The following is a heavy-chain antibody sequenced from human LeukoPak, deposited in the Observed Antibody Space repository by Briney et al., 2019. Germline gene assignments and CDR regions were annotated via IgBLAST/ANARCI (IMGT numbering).Heavy chain of an antibody. J-gene: IGHJ6*02. D-gene: IGHD4-17*01. V-gene: IGHV3-33*01. CDR1: GFTFSSYG. CDR3: ARGETVTTKGGAYGMDV. CDR2: IWYDGSNK. Sequence: GGSLRLSCAASGFTFSSYGMHWVRQAPGKGLEWVAVIWYDGSNKYYADSVKGRFTISRDNSKNTLYLQMNSLRAEDTAVYYCARGETVTTKGGAYGMDVWGQGTTVTVSS.